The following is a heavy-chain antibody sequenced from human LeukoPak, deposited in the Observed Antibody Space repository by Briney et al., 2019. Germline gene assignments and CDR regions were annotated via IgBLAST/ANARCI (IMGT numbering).Heavy chain of an antibody. D-gene: IGHD4-17*01. CDR1: GGSFSGYY. CDR3: ASDYGEPFESNYMDG. CDR2: INHSGST. V-gene: IGHV4-34*01. J-gene: IGHJ6*03. Sequence: PSEPLSLPCAVYGGSFSGYYWGWIRQPPGKGLEWIGEINHSGSTNYNPSLKSRVTISVDTSKNQFSLKLSSVTAADTAVYYCASDYGEPFESNYMDGGGKGTTVTVSS.